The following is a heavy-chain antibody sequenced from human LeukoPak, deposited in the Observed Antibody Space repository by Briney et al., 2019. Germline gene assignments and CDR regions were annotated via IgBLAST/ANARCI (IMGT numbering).Heavy chain of an antibody. CDR2: ISSSSSYI. Sequence: GGSLKLSCAASGFTFSSYSMNWVRQAPGKGVELVSSISSSSSYIYYADSVKGRFTISRDNAKNSLYLQMNSLRAEDTAVYYCARGGSSWDCDYWGQGTLVTVSS. CDR1: GFTFSSYS. J-gene: IGHJ4*02. D-gene: IGHD6-13*01. CDR3: ARGGSSWDCDY. V-gene: IGHV3-21*01.